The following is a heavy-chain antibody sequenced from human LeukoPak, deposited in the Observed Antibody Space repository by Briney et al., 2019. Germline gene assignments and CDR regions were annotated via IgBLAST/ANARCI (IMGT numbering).Heavy chain of an antibody. CDR1: GYTFTGYY. J-gene: IGHJ4*02. CDR2: INPNSGGT. Sequence: ASVKVSCKASGYTFTGYYMHWVRQAPGQGLEWMGRINPNSGGTNYAQKFQGRVTMTRDTSISTAYMELSSLRSEDTAVYYCARDGSGSYNDYWGQGTLVTVSS. CDR3: ARDGSGSYNDY. D-gene: IGHD3-10*01. V-gene: IGHV1-2*06.